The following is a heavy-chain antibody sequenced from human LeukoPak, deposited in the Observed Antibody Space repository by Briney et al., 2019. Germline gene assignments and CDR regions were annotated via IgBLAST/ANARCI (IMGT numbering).Heavy chain of an antibody. J-gene: IGHJ1*01. V-gene: IGHV1-24*01. CDR1: GYTLTELS. Sequence: ASVKVSCKVSGYTLTELSMHWVRQAPGKGLEWMGGFDPEDGETIYAQKFQGRVTMTEDTSTDTAYMELSSLRSEDTAVYYCATWSWPPSGKNAEYFQHWGQGTLVTVSS. D-gene: IGHD2-8*02. CDR3: ATWSWPPSGKNAEYFQH. CDR2: FDPEDGET.